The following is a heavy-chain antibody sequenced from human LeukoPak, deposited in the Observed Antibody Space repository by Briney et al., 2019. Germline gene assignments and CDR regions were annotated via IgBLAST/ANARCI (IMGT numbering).Heavy chain of an antibody. V-gene: IGHV4-59*01. Sequence: SETLSLTCTVSGGSISSYYWSWIRQPPGKGLEWIGYIYYSGSTNYNPSLKSRVTISVDTSKNQFSLKLSSVTAADTAVYYCARNTAGYFDYWGQGTLVTVSS. CDR3: ARNTAGYFDY. CDR2: IYYSGST. J-gene: IGHJ4*02. CDR1: GGSISSYY.